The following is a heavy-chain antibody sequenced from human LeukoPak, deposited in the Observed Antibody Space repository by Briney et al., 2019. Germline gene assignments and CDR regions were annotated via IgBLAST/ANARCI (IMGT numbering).Heavy chain of an antibody. J-gene: IGHJ6*02. Sequence: TSETLSLTCTVSGDSINNYYWSWIRQPAGKGLEWIGRIYRSGSTNYNPSLKSRVTMSVDTSKNQFSLKLNSVTAADTAVYYCARSYYDFWSGYYDLIWKDTDPGMDVWGQGTTVTVSS. V-gene: IGHV4-4*07. CDR2: IYRSGST. CDR1: GDSINNYY. CDR3: ARSYYDFWSGYYDLIWKDTDPGMDV. D-gene: IGHD3-3*01.